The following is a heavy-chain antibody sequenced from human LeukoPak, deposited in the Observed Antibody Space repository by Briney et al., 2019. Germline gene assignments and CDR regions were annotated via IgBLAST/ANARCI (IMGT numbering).Heavy chain of an antibody. D-gene: IGHD3-16*01. Sequence: SETLSLTCTVSGYSISSGYYWGWIRPPPGKGLEWIGSIYHSGSTYYNPSLKSRVTISVDTSKNQFSLKLSSVTAADTAVYYCARGHRGLGGYFDYWGQGTLVTVSS. CDR3: ARGHRGLGGYFDY. J-gene: IGHJ4*02. CDR1: GYSISSGYY. CDR2: IYHSGST. V-gene: IGHV4-38-2*02.